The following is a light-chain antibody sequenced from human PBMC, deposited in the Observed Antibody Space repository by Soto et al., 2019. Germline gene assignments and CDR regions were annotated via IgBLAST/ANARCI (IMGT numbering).Light chain of an antibody. V-gene: IGKV3-15*01. CDR2: GAS. Sequence: EIVMTQSPATLSVSPGERATLSCRASQSVTSNLAWYQQKPGQAPRLLIYGASTRATGIPARFSGSGSGPEFTPTTNRQQCEDFAVYSCQQYNDWPWTFGQGTKVEIK. CDR3: QQYNDWPWT. CDR1: QSVTSN. J-gene: IGKJ1*01.